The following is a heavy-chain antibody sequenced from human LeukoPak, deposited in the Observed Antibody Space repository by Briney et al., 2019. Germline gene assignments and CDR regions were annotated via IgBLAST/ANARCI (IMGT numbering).Heavy chain of an antibody. V-gene: IGHV4-34*01. D-gene: IGHD4-17*01. CDR3: ARDGDYWGRVDRWGY. J-gene: IGHJ4*02. Sequence: PSETLSLTCAVYGGSFSGYYWSWIRQPPGKGLEWIGEINHSGSTNYNPSLKSRVTISVDTSKNQFSLKLSSVTAADTAVYYCARDGDYWGRVDRWGYWGQGTLVTVSS. CDR1: GGSFSGYY. CDR2: INHSGST.